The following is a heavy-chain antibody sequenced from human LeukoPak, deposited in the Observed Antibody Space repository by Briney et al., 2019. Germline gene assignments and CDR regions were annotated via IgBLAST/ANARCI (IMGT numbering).Heavy chain of an antibody. D-gene: IGHD2-2*01. CDR1: GGTFSSYA. V-gene: IGHV1-69*13. Sequence: SVKVSCKASGGTFSSYAISWVRQAPGQGLEWMGGIIPIFGTANYAQKFQGRVTITADESTSTAYMELSSLRSDDTAVYYCARVWCSSTSCHYGMDVWGQGTTVTVSS. CDR2: IIPIFGTA. CDR3: ARVWCSSTSCHYGMDV. J-gene: IGHJ6*02.